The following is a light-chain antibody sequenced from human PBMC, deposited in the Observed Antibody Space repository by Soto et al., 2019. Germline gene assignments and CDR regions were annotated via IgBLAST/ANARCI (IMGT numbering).Light chain of an antibody. CDR1: QSVSSN. J-gene: IGKJ1*01. CDR3: QQYNNWPWT. V-gene: IGKV3-15*01. Sequence: EIVMTQSPATLSVPPGERATLSCRASQSVSSNLAWYKQKPGQAPRLLIYGASTRATRIPARFSGSGSGTESTLTISSLQSEDFDFYYCQQYNNWPWTFGQGTKVDIK. CDR2: GAS.